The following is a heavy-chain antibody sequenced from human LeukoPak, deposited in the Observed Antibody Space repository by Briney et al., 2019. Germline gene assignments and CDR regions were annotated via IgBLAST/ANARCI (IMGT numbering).Heavy chain of an antibody. CDR1: GGSISSSN. D-gene: IGHD4-17*01. J-gene: IGHJ4*02. CDR2: ISSSSSYI. CDR3: ARGGSLKVTVTTYGY. V-gene: IGHV3-21*01. Sequence: ETLSLTCAVSGGSISSSNWWSWVRQPPGKGLEWVSSISSSSSYIYYADSVKGRFTISRDNAKNSLYLQMNSLRAEGTAVYYCARGGSLKVTVTTYGYWGQGTLVTVSS.